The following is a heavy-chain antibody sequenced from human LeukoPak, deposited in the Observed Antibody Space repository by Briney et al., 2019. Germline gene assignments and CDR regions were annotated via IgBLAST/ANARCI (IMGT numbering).Heavy chain of an antibody. CDR2: IGGSGGST. CDR1: GFTLSSYA. CDR3: AKDGRSTTPGY. D-gene: IGHD2-2*01. Sequence: PGGSLRLSCAVSGFTLSSYAMSWVRQAPGKGLERVSGIGGSGGSTYYADSVKGRFTISRDNSKNTLYLQMNSLRAEDTAVYYCAKDGRSTTPGYWGQGTLVTVSS. V-gene: IGHV3-23*01. J-gene: IGHJ4*02.